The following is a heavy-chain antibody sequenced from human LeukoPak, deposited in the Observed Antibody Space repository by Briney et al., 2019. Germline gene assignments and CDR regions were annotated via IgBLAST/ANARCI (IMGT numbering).Heavy chain of an antibody. CDR3: ARRGVGSGSYFDY. CDR2: IIPIFGTA. J-gene: IGHJ4*02. D-gene: IGHD1-26*01. CDR1: GGTFSSHA. Sequence: SVKVSCKASGGTFSSHAISWVRQAPGQGLEWMGGIIPIFGTANYAQKFQGRVTITADKSTSTAYMELSSLRSEDTAVYYCARRGVGSGSYFDYWGQGTLVTVSS. V-gene: IGHV1-69*06.